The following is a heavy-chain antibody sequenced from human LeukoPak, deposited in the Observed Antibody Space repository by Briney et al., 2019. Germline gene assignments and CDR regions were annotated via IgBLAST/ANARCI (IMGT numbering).Heavy chain of an antibody. CDR3: ARDVFFRAHNWFDP. Sequence: SETLSLTCNVSGASISSHYWNWIRQPAGKGLEWIGRIYNTGSANYNPSLKSRVTMSLDTSRNQISLKLTSVTAADTAVYYCARDVFFRAHNWFDPWGQGTLVTVSS. CDR1: GASISSHY. D-gene: IGHD2/OR15-2a*01. J-gene: IGHJ5*02. CDR2: IYNTGSA. V-gene: IGHV4-4*07.